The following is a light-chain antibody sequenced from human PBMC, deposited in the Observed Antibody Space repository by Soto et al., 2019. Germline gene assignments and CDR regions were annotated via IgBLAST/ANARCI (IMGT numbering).Light chain of an antibody. J-gene: IGKJ1*01. Sequence: IVLTQSPGTLSLSTGERATLSCRASQSISSGYLAWYQQKPGQAPRLLIYGASSRATGIPDRFSGSGSETDFTLTISRLEPEDFAVYYCQRYGTSLTWTFGQGTKVDIK. CDR1: QSISSGY. CDR2: GAS. CDR3: QRYGTSLTWT. V-gene: IGKV3-20*01.